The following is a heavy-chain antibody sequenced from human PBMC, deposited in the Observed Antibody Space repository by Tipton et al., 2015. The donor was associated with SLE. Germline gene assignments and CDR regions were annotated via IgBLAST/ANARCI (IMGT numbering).Heavy chain of an antibody. CDR1: GGSISSASYY. J-gene: IGHJ3*01. V-gene: IGHV4-39*07. CDR2: INHSGIT. Sequence: TLSLTCTVSGGSISSASYYWSWIRQPPGKGLEWIGEINHSGITKYNPSLKSRVTISVDTSKNQFSLKLTSVTAADTAVYYCATVDYFDSGDAFDFWGHGSMVTVSS. CDR3: ATVDYFDSGDAFDF. D-gene: IGHD3-22*01.